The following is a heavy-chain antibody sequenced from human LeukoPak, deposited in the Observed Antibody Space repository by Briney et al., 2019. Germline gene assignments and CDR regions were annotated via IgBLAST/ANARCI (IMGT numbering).Heavy chain of an antibody. CDR2: IYYSGST. Sequence: SETLSLTCTVSGGSLSSGDYYWSWIRQPPGKGLEWLGYIYYSGSTYYNPSLKSRVTISVDTSKNQFSLKLSSVTAADTAVYYCARVATQGYFDYWGQGTLVTVSS. V-gene: IGHV4-30-4*08. D-gene: IGHD4-23*01. CDR1: GGSLSSGDYY. CDR3: ARVATQGYFDY. J-gene: IGHJ4*02.